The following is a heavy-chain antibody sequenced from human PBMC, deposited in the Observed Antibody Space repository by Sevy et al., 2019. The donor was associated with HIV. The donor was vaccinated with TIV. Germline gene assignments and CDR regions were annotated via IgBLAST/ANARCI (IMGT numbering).Heavy chain of an antibody. V-gene: IGHV3-30*04. CDR2: ISYDGGKT. Sequence: GGSLGLSCAASGFTFRRYAMHWVRQAPGQGLESVAVISYDGGKTYHADSVKGRFTISRDNSENTLYLQMNSLRAEDTAVYYCTRDGGGDYFDYWGLGTLVTVSS. CDR3: TRDGGGDYFDY. D-gene: IGHD2-15*01. J-gene: IGHJ4*02. CDR1: GFTFRRYA.